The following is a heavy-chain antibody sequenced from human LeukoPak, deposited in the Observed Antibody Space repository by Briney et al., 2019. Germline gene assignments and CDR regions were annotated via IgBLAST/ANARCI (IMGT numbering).Heavy chain of an antibody. D-gene: IGHD6-19*01. J-gene: IGHJ4*02. V-gene: IGHV1-8*03. Sequence: MKVSCKASGLTFPSLDINWVRQATGQGLEWMGWMKPNRGNTGYAQKFQRRVTITRNTSLRTAYMELSSLRSEDTDVYYCARGRGIAVAGINYFDYWGQGTLVTVSS. CDR1: GLTFPSLD. CDR2: MKPNRGNT. CDR3: ARGRGIAVAGINYFDY.